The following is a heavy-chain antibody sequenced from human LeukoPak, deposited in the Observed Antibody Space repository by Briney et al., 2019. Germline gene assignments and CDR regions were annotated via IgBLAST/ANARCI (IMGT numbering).Heavy chain of an antibody. J-gene: IGHJ6*04. CDR3: ARQGYCSGGSCYSYYYYGMDV. CDR1: GSIFTSYW. V-gene: IGHV5-10-1*01. Sequence: PGASLQISCKGSGSIFTSYWISWVRQLPAKGLEWMGGIDPSDSYTNYSPSFQGHVTISADKSINTAYLQWSSLKASDTAMYYCARQGYCSGGSCYSYYYYGMDVWGKGTTVTVSS. CDR2: IDPSDSYT. D-gene: IGHD2-15*01.